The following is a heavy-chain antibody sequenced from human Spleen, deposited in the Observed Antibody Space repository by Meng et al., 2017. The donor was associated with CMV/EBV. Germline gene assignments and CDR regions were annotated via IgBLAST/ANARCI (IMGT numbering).Heavy chain of an antibody. V-gene: IGHV3-7*01. CDR1: GLTFSNYW. J-gene: IGHJ4*02. Sequence: GGSLRLSCTVSGLTFSNYWMTWVRQAPGKGLEWVANIKQDGSERYYVDSVKGRFTISRDNSKNSLYLQMNCLRAEDTAVYYCARDFDYWGQGTRVTVSS. CDR3: ARDFDY. CDR2: IKQDGSER.